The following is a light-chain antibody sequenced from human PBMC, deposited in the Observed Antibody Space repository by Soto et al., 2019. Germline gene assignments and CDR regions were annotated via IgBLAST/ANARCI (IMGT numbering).Light chain of an antibody. Sequence: QSVLTQPASVSGSPGQSITISCTGTSSDVGGYNYVSWYQQHPGKAPKLMIYDVSNRPSGVSNRFSGSKSGNTASLTISGLQAEDEADYYCSSYTSSSTVFVFGTGTKVT. V-gene: IGLV2-14*01. CDR3: SSYTSSSTVFV. CDR1: SSDVGGYNY. J-gene: IGLJ1*01. CDR2: DVS.